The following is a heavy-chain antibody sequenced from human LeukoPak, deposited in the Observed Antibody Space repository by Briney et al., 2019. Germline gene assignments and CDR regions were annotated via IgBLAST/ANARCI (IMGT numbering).Heavy chain of an antibody. CDR2: ISAYNGNT. CDR3: ARDRLGAAHFDY. D-gene: IGHD2-15*01. V-gene: IGHV1-18*01. Sequence: RRASVTVSCKASGYTFTSYGISWVRQAPGQGLEWMGWISAYNGNTNYAQKLQGRATMTTDTSTSTAYMELRSLRPDDTAVYYCARDRLGAAHFDYWGQGTLVTVSS. J-gene: IGHJ4*02. CDR1: GYTFTSYG.